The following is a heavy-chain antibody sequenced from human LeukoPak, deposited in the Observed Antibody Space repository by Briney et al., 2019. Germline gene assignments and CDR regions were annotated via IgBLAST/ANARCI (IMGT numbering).Heavy chain of an antibody. V-gene: IGHV1-2*04. CDR3: ARETRGYSSEFDY. CDR1: GYTFTGYY. D-gene: IGHD6-19*01. Sequence: ASVEVSCKASGYTFTGYYMHWVRQAPGQGLEWMGWINPNSGGTNYAQKFQGWVTMTRDTSISTAYMELSRLRSDDTAVYYCARETRGYSSEFDYWGQGTLVTVSS. J-gene: IGHJ4*02. CDR2: INPNSGGT.